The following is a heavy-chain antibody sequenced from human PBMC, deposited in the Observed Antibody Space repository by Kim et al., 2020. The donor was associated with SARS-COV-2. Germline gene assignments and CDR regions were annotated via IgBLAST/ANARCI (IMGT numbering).Heavy chain of an antibody. CDR2: IKKDGSEK. CDR3: ASRPPSEEFFGVFDY. CDR1: GFTFTDYW. D-gene: IGHD3-3*01. V-gene: IGHV3-7*01. J-gene: IGHJ4*02. Sequence: GGSLRLSCAASGFTFTDYWMTWVRQVPGKGLEWVANIKKDGSEKYYVDSVKGRFTISRDNAKNSLYFHMNSLRIEDTALYYCASRPPSEEFFGVFDYWGPGTLVTVSS.